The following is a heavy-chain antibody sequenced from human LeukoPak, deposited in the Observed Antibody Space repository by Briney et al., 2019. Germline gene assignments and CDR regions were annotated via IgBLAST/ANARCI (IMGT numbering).Heavy chain of an antibody. CDR2: IYYSGSP. D-gene: IGHD3-10*01. CDR1: GGSISIYY. Sequence: KSSETLSLTCTVSGGSISIYYWSWIRQPPGKGLEWIGYIYYSGSPNYNPSLKSRVTISVDTSKNQFSLKLSSVTAADTAVYYCARALRYYGSGSYYNVNWFDPWGQGTLVTVSS. J-gene: IGHJ5*02. CDR3: ARALRYYGSGSYYNVNWFDP. V-gene: IGHV4-59*01.